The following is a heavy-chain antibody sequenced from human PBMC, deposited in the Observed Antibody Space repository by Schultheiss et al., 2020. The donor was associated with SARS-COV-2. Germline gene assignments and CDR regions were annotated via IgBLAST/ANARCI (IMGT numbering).Heavy chain of an antibody. CDR3: ARTATYYYYGMDV. CDR1: GFTFSSYG. J-gene: IGHJ6*02. CDR2: ISGSGGST. Sequence: GESLKISCAASGFTFSSYGMHWVRQAPGKGLEWVSAISGSGGSTYYADSVKGRFTISRDNSKNTLYLQMNSLRAEDTAVYYCARTATYYYYGMDVWGQGTTVTVSS. V-gene: IGHV3-NL1*01.